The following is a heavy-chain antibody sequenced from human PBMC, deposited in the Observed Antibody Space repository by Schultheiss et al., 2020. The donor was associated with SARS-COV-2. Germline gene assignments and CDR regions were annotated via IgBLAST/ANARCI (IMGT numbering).Heavy chain of an antibody. V-gene: IGHV3-33*08. CDR2: VRYNGTDK. D-gene: IGHD3-3*01. CDR1: GFTFSSYA. Sequence: GESLKISCAASGFTFSSYAMSWVRQAPGKGLEWVAFVRYNGTDKYYADSVKGRFTISRYNSKKTLHLQMNSLRAEDTAVYYCASEAGDFWSGYNYCFDYWGLGTLVTVSS. J-gene: IGHJ4*02. CDR3: ASEAGDFWSGYNYCFDY.